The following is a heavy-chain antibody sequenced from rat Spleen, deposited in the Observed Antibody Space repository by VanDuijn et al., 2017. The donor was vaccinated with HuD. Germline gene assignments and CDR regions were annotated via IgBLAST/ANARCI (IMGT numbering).Heavy chain of an antibody. Sequence: QVQLMESGPGLVQPSETLSLTCTVSGFSLTNYSVHWVRQSPGKGLEWVGVMWRSGSTEYNSALKSRLRISRDTSKSQGFLKMSSLQTEDTATYYCARENYWGQGVMVTVSS. CDR2: MWRSGST. CDR1: GFSLTNYS. J-gene: IGHJ2*01. V-gene: IGHV2-45*01. CDR3: ARENY.